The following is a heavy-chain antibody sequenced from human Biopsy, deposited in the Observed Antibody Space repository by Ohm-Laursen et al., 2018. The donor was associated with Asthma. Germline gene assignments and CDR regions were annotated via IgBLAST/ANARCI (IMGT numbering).Heavy chain of an antibody. CDR3: ARHQEAASYHYDGSIAY. CDR2: MNYSGSA. D-gene: IGHD3-22*01. CDR1: GGAIRTSGYY. J-gene: IGHJ4*02. V-gene: IGHV4-39*01. Sequence: SDTLSLTCSVSGGAIRTSGYYWGWIRQPPGKGLEWIGSMNYSGSAYYNPSLESRVTISVDTSKNQFSLKLSSVTAADTAVYFCARHQEAASYHYDGSIAYWGQGIPVTVSS.